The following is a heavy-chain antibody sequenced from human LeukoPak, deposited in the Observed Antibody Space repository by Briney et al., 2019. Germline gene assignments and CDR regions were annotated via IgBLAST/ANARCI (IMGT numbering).Heavy chain of an antibody. CDR3: AKDFGSAMVSRGPVGYFDY. D-gene: IGHD5-18*01. Sequence: GGSLRLSCAASGFTFDDYAMHWVRQAPGKGLEWVSGICWNSGSIGYADYVKGRFTISRDNAKNSLYLQMNSLRAEDTAVYYCAKDFGSAMVSRGPVGYFDYWGQGTLVTVSS. J-gene: IGHJ4*02. CDR1: GFTFDDYA. V-gene: IGHV3-9*01. CDR2: ICWNSGSI.